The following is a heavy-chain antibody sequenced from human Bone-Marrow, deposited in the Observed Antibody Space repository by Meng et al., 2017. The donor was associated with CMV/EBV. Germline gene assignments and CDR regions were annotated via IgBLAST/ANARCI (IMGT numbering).Heavy chain of an antibody. CDR3: ARGYCSSPSCYGFGAFDI. CDR2: ISSSGSTI. CDR1: GFTFSDYY. J-gene: IGHJ3*02. V-gene: IGHV3-11*04. D-gene: IGHD2-2*01. Sequence: LSLTCAASGFTFSDYYMSWIRQAPGKGLEWVSYISSSGSTIYYADSVKGRFTISRDNAKNSLYLQMNSLRAEDTAIYYCARGYCSSPSCYGFGAFDIWGQGTMVTVSS.